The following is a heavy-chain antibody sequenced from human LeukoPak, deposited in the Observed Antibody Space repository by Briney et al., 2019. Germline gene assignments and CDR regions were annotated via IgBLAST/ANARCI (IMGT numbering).Heavy chain of an antibody. J-gene: IGHJ4*02. D-gene: IGHD3-10*01. V-gene: IGHV3-7*01. CDR3: ATYLYKSLDY. CDR1: GFTFSNAW. Sequence: GGSLRLSCAASGFTFSNAWMSWVRQAPGKGLEWVANIKQDGSEKYYVDSVKGRFSISRDNAKNSLYLQMNSLRAEDTAVYYCATYLYKSLDYWGQGTLVTVSS. CDR2: IKQDGSEK.